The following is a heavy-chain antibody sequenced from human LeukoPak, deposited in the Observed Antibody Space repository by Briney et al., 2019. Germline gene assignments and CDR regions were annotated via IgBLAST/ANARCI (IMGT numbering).Heavy chain of an antibody. D-gene: IGHD2-15*01. Sequence: PGGSLRLSCAASGFTLSSYWMSWVRQAPGKGLEWVANIKQDGSGKYYVDSVKGRFTISRDNAKNSLYLQMNSLRAEDTAVYYCARGTDIVVVVAATTSYYFDYWGQGTLVTVSS. CDR1: GFTLSSYW. J-gene: IGHJ4*02. V-gene: IGHV3-7*01. CDR3: ARGTDIVVVVAATTSYYFDY. CDR2: IKQDGSGK.